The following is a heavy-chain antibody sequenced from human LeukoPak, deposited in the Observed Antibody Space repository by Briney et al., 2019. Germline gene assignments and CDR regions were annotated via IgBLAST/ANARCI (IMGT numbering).Heavy chain of an antibody. CDR3: ASSAYSSGWYGAHFDY. CDR2: IYPGDSDT. J-gene: IGHJ4*02. D-gene: IGHD6-19*01. V-gene: IGHV5-51*01. Sequence: GEPLKISCKGSGYSFTSYWIGWVRQMPGKGLEWMGIIYPGDSDTRYSPSFQGQVTISADKSISTAYLQWSSLRASDTAIYYCASSAYSSGWYGAHFDYWGQGTLVTVSS. CDR1: GYSFTSYW.